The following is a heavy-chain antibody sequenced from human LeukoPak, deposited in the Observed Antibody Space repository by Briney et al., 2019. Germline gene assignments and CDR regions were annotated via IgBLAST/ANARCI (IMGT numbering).Heavy chain of an antibody. D-gene: IGHD2-2*01. V-gene: IGHV3-23*01. CDR3: AKGKTVYSFIVVVPAATDAFDI. CDR1: GFTFSSYA. Sequence: GGSLRLSCAASGFTFSSYAMSWVRQAPGKGPEWVSAISGSGGSTYYADSVKGRFTISRDNSKNTLYLQMNSLRAEDTAVYYCAKGKTVYSFIVVVPAATDAFDIWGQGTMVTVSS. J-gene: IGHJ3*02. CDR2: ISGSGGST.